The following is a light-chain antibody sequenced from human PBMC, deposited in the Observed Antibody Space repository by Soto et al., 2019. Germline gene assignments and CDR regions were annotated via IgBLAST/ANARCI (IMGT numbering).Light chain of an antibody. V-gene: IGKV3-20*01. CDR2: GAS. CDR1: QSDASTF. J-gene: IGKJ5*01. CDR3: HQYGSSLIT. Sequence: EIVLTQSPGNLSLSPGERATLSCRASQSDASTFLAWYQQKSGQAPRLLIYGASTRATGIPDRFSGSGSGKNFTLSISRLEPEDFAVYYCHQYGSSLITFGQGTRLEIK.